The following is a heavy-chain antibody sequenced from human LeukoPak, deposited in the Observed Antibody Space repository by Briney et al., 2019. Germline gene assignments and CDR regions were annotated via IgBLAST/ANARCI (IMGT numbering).Heavy chain of an antibody. V-gene: IGHV4-39*07. CDR2: IYYSGST. J-gene: IGHJ4*02. Sequence: SETLSLTCTVSGGSISSCSYYWGWIRQPPGKGLEWIGSIYYSGSTYYNPSLKSRVTISVDTSKNQFSLKLSSVTAADTAVYYCARVKYDYVWGSYRLRDWGQGTLVTVSS. CDR3: ARVKYDYVWGSYRLRD. CDR1: GGSISSCSYY. D-gene: IGHD3-16*02.